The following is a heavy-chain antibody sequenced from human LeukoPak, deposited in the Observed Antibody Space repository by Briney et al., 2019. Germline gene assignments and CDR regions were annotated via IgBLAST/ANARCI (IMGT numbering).Heavy chain of an antibody. Sequence: SETLSLTCTVSGYSISSGYYWGWIRQPPGKGLEWIGSIYHSGSTYYNPSLKSRVTISVDTSKNQFSLKLGSVTAADTAVYYCARGVGYSSGWYVGYYYYYMDVWGKGTTVTVSS. V-gene: IGHV4-38-2*02. CDR1: GYSISSGYY. CDR3: ARGVGYSSGWYVGYYYYYMDV. CDR2: IYHSGST. J-gene: IGHJ6*03. D-gene: IGHD6-19*01.